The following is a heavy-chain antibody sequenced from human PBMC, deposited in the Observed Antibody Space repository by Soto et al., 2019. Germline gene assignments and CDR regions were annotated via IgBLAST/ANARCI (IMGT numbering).Heavy chain of an antibody. V-gene: IGHV4-59*01. D-gene: IGHD5-12*01. Sequence: QVQLQESGPGLVKPSETLSLMCTVSGGSISSYYWSWIRQPPGKGLEWIGYIYYSGSTNYNPSRKSRVTISVDTCKNQFSLKLSSVTAADTAVYYCARERRDGYKHYFDYWGHGTLVTVSS. CDR3: ARERRDGYKHYFDY. CDR1: GGSISSYY. J-gene: IGHJ4*01. CDR2: IYYSGST.